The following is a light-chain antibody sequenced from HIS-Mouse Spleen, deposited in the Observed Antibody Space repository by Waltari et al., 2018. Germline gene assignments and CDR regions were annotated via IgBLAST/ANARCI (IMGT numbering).Light chain of an antibody. V-gene: IGLV3-10*01. J-gene: IGLJ2*01. CDR3: YSTDSSGNHRV. Sequence: SYELTQPPSVSVSPGQTARITCSGDALPKKYPYWYLQKSGQAAVLVIYEDSKRPSGIPERFSGSSSGTMATLTISGAQVEDEADYYCYSTDSSGNHRVFGGGTKLTVL. CDR1: ALPKKY. CDR2: EDS.